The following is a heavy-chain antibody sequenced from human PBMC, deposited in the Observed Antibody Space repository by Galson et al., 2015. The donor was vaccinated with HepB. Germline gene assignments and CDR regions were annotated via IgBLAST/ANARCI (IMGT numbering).Heavy chain of an antibody. Sequence: SLRLSCADSGCTFSAYGVTWVRQAPGKGLEWVSSISSDSRYTYYADSVRGRFTISRDDAKNSLYLQMNNLRAEDTAVYYCAREGLTTTYFDYWGQGTLVTVSS. D-gene: IGHD4-17*01. CDR1: GCTFSAYG. CDR2: ISSDSRYT. V-gene: IGHV3-21*01. J-gene: IGHJ4*02. CDR3: AREGLTTTYFDY.